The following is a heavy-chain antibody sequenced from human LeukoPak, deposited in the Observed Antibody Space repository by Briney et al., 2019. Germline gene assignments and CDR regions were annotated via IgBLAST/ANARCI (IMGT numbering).Heavy chain of an antibody. CDR2: ISYDGSNK. CDR3: AKQGTSGSFSHFDY. V-gene: IGHV3-30-3*02. Sequence: GGSLRLSCAASGFTFSSYAMHWVRQAPGKGLEWVAFISYDGSNKYYPDSVRGRFTISRDNSKNTLYLQMNSLRAEDTAVYYCAKQGTSGSFSHFDYWGQGTLVTVSS. D-gene: IGHD3-10*01. J-gene: IGHJ4*02. CDR1: GFTFSSYA.